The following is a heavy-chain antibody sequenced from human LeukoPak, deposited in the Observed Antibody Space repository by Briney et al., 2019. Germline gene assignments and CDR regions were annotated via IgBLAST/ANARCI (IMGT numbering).Heavy chain of an antibody. CDR3: AKNGRAYD. J-gene: IGHJ4*02. V-gene: IGHV3-21*04. D-gene: IGHD2-21*01. CDR1: GFTFSTYS. CDR2: ISTSSSYL. Sequence: GGSLRLSCAASGFTFSTYSMHWVRQAPGKGLEWVSSISTSSSYLYYADSVKGRFTISRDNAKNSLYLQMNSLRAEDTAVYYCAKNGRAYDWGQGTLVTVSS.